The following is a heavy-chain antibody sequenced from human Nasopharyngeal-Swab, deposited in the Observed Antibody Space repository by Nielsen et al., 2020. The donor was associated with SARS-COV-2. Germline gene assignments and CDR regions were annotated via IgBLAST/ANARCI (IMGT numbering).Heavy chain of an antibody. CDR1: GFTFSDLA. CDR3: TRCGGGCYSGRDY. CDR2: IRSKGNNYAT. V-gene: IGHV3-73*01. D-gene: IGHD2-21*02. Sequence: GGSLRLSCAASGFTFSDLAIPWVRQASGKGLEWVGRIRSKGNNYATAYAASVKGRFIIFRDDPTNTAYLQMNSLKTEDTAVYYCTRCGGGCYSGRDYWGQGTLVTVSS. J-gene: IGHJ4*02.